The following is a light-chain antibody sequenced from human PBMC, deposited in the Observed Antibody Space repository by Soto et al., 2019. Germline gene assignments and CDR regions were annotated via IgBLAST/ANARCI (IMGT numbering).Light chain of an antibody. J-gene: IGKJ5*01. CDR1: ESVSSN. Sequence: EIVMTQSPVTLSLSPGERATLSCRAGESVSSNLAWYQQKPGQAPRLLIYGASTRATGVPARFSGSGSGTDFNLTIRSLEPEDFAIYYCQQRANWPLTTFGHGTRLQIK. V-gene: IGKV3-15*01. CDR3: QQRANWPLTT. CDR2: GAS.